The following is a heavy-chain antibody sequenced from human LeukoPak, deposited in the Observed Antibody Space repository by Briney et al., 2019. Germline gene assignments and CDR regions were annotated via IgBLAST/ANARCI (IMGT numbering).Heavy chain of an antibody. Sequence: GGSLRLSCAASGFTFSSYAMSWVRQAPGKGLEWVSAISSSGGSTYYADSVKGRFTISRDNSKNTLYLQMNSLRAEDTAVYYCAKGTIGDPWGYWGQGTLVTVSS. CDR2: ISSSGGST. V-gene: IGHV3-23*01. CDR3: AKGTIGDPWGY. J-gene: IGHJ4*02. CDR1: GFTFSSYA. D-gene: IGHD4-17*01.